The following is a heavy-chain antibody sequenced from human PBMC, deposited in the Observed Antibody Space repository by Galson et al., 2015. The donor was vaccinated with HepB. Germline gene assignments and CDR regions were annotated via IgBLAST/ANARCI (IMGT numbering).Heavy chain of an antibody. D-gene: IGHD4-23*01. CDR1: GGSISSGGYY. V-gene: IGHV4-39*01. Sequence: SETLSLTCTVSGGSISSGGYYWGWIRQPPGAGLEWIGSMYYSGSNYNNPSLKSRVTISVDTSQNQFSLKPTSVTAADTAVYYCARYPAVTATGNYYGMDVWGPGTTVTVSS. CDR3: ARYPAVTATGNYYGMDV. J-gene: IGHJ6*02. CDR2: MYYSGSN.